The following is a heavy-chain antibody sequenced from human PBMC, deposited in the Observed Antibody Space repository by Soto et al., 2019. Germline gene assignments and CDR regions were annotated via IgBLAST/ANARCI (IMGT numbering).Heavy chain of an antibody. CDR3: ARGSPYCSSTSCYDQFDY. J-gene: IGHJ4*02. CDR2: INHSGST. D-gene: IGHD2-2*01. Sequence: SETLSLTCAVYGGSFSGYYWSWIRQPPGKGLEWIGEINHSGSTSYNPSLKSRVTISVDTSKNQFSLRLSSVIAADTAVYYCARGSPYCSSTSCYDQFDYWGQGALVTVS. CDR1: GGSFSGYY. V-gene: IGHV4-34*01.